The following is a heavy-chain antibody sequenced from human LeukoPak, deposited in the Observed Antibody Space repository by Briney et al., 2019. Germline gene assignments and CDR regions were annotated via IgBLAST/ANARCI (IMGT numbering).Heavy chain of an antibody. Sequence: GGSLRLSCAASGFTFSSYAMSWVRQAPGKRLEWVSAISGSGGSTYYADSVKGRFTISRDNSKNTLYLQMNSLRAEDTAVYYCAKALSGWLYYFDYWGQGTLVTVSS. CDR1: GFTFSSYA. CDR3: AKALSGWLYYFDY. V-gene: IGHV3-23*01. J-gene: IGHJ4*02. CDR2: ISGSGGST. D-gene: IGHD6-19*01.